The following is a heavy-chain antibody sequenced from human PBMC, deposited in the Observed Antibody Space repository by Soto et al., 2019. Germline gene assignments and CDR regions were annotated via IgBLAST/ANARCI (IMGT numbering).Heavy chain of an antibody. CDR3: AREFNYDILTGLLPENNWFDP. CDR1: GGTFSSYA. CDR2: IIPIFGTA. D-gene: IGHD3-9*01. V-gene: IGHV1-69*13. J-gene: IGHJ5*02. Sequence: GASVKVSCKASGGTFSSYAISWVRQAPGQGLEWMGGIIPIFGTANYAQKFQGRVTITADESTSTAYMELSSLRSEDTAVYYCAREFNYDILTGLLPENNWFDPWGQGTLVTVSS.